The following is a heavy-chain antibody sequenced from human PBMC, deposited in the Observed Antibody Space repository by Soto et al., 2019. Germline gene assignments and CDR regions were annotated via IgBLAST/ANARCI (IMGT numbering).Heavy chain of an antibody. CDR1: GFTFSGAW. Sequence: EVQLVESGGGLVKPGGSLRLSCSASGFTFSGAWMSWVRQAPGRGLEWVALIKSKVDGETTHYAAPVQGRFSISRDDLKYTVYLQVNSLKTEDTAVYYCAADSPARGGGEFDYWGQGALVTVSS. CDR2: IKSKVDGETT. D-gene: IGHD3-16*01. V-gene: IGHV3-15*01. J-gene: IGHJ4*02. CDR3: AADSPARGGGEFDY.